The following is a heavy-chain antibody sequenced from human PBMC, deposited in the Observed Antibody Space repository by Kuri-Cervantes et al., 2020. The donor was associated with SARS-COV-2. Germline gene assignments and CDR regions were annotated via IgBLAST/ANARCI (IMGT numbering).Heavy chain of an antibody. CDR1: GGSFSGYY. CDR3: VTGGFIVVVPAVPFDY. CDR2: INHSGSS. D-gene: IGHD2-2*01. V-gene: IGHV4-34*01. Sequence: SETLSLTCAVYGGSFSGYYWSWIRQPPGKGLEWIGEINHSGSSNYNPSLKSRVTISVDTSKNHFSLRLSSVTAAVTAVYYCVTGGFIVVVPAVPFDYWGQGTLVTVSS. J-gene: IGHJ4*02.